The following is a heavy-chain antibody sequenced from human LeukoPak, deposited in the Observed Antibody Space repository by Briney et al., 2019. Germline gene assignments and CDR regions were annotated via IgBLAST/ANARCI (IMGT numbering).Heavy chain of an antibody. V-gene: IGHV4-59*01. CDR1: GGPKRSYY. CDR3: ARGRNDNGGMFFDS. CDR2: ISYSGYT. D-gene: IGHD4-23*01. Sequence: PSETLSLTCTVSGGPKRSYYWSWLRQAPGKGLEWIGFISYSGYTSYSPSLKSRVAISVDPSKSQFSLRLNSVTAADTAIYYCARGRNDNGGMFFDSWAQGTLVTVSS. J-gene: IGHJ4*02.